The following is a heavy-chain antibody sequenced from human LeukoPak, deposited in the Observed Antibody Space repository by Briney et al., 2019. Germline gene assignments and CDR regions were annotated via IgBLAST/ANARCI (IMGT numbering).Heavy chain of an antibody. CDR3: ARGDGYNWGYFDY. J-gene: IGHJ4*02. CDR1: GYTFTDYY. D-gene: IGHD5-24*01. CDR2: INPNSGGT. V-gene: IGHV1-2*02. Sequence: ASVKVSCKASGYTFTDYYMEWVRQAPGQALEWMGWINPNSGGTNYAQKFQGRVTMTRDTSISTAYMELSRLRSDDTAVYYCARGDGYNWGYFDYWGQGTLVTVSS.